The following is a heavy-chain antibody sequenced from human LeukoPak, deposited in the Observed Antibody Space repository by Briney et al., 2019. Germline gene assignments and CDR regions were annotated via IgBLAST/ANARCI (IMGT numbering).Heavy chain of an antibody. V-gene: IGHV1-8*01. CDR1: GYTFTNYD. Sequence: GASVKVSCKASGYTFTNYDINWVREAAGQGREWMGWVNPNSGDTGYVEKFQGRVTMTRDTSMNTAYMELSSLRSEDTAVYYCTRSGFGGGVHFDYWGQGTPVTVSS. J-gene: IGHJ4*02. CDR3: TRSGFGGGVHFDY. D-gene: IGHD3-3*01. CDR2: VNPNSGDT.